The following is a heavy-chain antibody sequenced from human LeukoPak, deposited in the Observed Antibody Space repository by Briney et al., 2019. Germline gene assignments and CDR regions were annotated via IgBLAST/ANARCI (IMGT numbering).Heavy chain of an antibody. J-gene: IGHJ3*02. CDR1: GFTFSSYA. CDR2: ISYDGSNK. Sequence: GGSLRLSCAASGFTFSSYAMHWVRQAPGKGLEWVAFISYDGSNKYYADSVKGRFTISRDTSKNTLYMQMNRLRAEETAVYYCAREGLYSSTLTAFDIWGQGTMVTVSS. V-gene: IGHV3-30*04. D-gene: IGHD6-13*01. CDR3: AREGLYSSTLTAFDI.